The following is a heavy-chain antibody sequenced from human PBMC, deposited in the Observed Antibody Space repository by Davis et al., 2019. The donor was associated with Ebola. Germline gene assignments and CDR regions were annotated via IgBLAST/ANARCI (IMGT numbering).Heavy chain of an antibody. J-gene: IGHJ6*02. D-gene: IGHD5-12*01. CDR2: ISGRSNNV. V-gene: IGHV3-48*04. Sequence: GESLKISCAASGFLFSSFNMNWVRQAPGKGPEWVAYISGRSNNVHYADSVEGRFTVSRDNAKNSLYLQMNSLRAEDTALYYCAKGGPWIIPSDGMDVWGQGTTVTVSS. CDR3: AKGGPWIIPSDGMDV. CDR1: GFLFSSFN.